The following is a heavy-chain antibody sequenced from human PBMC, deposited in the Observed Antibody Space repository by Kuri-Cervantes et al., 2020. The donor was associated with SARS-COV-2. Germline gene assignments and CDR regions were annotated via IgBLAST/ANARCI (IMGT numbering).Heavy chain of an antibody. CDR1: GFSLSTSGMC. CDR2: IDWDDDK. J-gene: IGHJ4*02. CDR3: ARSLYSSSYDY. D-gene: IGHD6-6*01. V-gene: IGHV2-70*11. Sequence: SGPTLVKPTQTLTLTCTSSGFSLSTSGMCVSWIRQPPGKALEWLARIDWDDDKYYSTSLKTRLTISMDNPKNQVVLTMTNMDPVDTATYYCARSLYSSSYDYWGQGTLVTVSS.